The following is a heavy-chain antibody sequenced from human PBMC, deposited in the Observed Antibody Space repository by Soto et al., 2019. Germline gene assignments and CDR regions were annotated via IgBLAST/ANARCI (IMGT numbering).Heavy chain of an antibody. V-gene: IGHV3-23*01. CDR3: ARGSCRSSSCYGFDY. J-gene: IGHJ4*02. CDR2: ISGTGGNT. D-gene: IGHD2-2*01. CDR1: GFTFSSYA. Sequence: EVQLLESGGGLVQPGGSLRLSCAASGFTFSSYAMSWVRQAPGKRLEWVSAISGTGGNTYHADSVKGRFTISRDNSKNTLHLQMNSLRAEDTALYFCARGSCRSSSCYGFDYWGQGTLVTVSS.